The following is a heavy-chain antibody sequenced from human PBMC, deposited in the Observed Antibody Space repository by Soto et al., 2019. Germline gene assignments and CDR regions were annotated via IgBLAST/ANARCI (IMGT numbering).Heavy chain of an antibody. CDR3: ARDHSRSYGLDYYYYGMDV. CDR1: GFTFSSYA. V-gene: IGHV3-30*04. CDR2: ISYDGRNK. Sequence: GGSLRLSCAASGFTFSSYAMHWVRQAPGKWLEWVAVISYDGRNKYYADSVKGRFTISRDNSKNTLYLQMNSMRAEDTAVYYCARDHSRSYGLDYYYYGMDVWGQGTTVPVSS. J-gene: IGHJ6*02. D-gene: IGHD6-6*01.